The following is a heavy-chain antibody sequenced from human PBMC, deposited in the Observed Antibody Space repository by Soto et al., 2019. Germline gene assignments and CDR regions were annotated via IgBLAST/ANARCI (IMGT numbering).Heavy chain of an antibody. Sequence: PRGSLRLSCAASGLTFNNYAMSWVRQAPGKGLEWVSFISGSGNSTSYADSVKGRFTLSRDNSRNTLYLQMNSLRADDTAVYYCVRASSSARNADSWGQGTLVTVSS. D-gene: IGHD6-6*01. V-gene: IGHV3-23*01. CDR1: GLTFNNYA. CDR2: ISGSGNST. J-gene: IGHJ4*02. CDR3: VRASSSARNADS.